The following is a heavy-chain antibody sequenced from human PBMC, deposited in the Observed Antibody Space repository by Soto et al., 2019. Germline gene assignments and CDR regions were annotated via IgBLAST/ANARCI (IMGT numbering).Heavy chain of an antibody. D-gene: IGHD2-15*01. CDR1: GFTFSRQA. CDR2: IWYHGIDK. V-gene: IGHV3-33*01. J-gene: IGHJ4*02. Sequence: QVQLVESGGGVVQPERSLRLSCAASGFTFSRQAMHWVRQAPGRGLEWVAVIWYHGIDKYYADSVKGRFTIPRDNSNNTVYLQMNSLRGEDTAVYYCATGFLGLCTGGNCPLDYWGQGTLVTVSS. CDR3: ATGFLGLCTGGNCPLDY.